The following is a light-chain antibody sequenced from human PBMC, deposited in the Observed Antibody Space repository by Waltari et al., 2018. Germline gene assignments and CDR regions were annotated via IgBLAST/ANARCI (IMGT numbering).Light chain of an antibody. CDR2: GAS. CDR3: QHYVRLPAT. Sequence: EIVLTQSPGTLSLSPGERATLPCRASQSVRGSLAWYQQKAGQAPRLLIYGASSRATGIPDRFMGSGSGTDFSLTISRLEPEDFAVYYCQHYVRLPATFGQGTKVEIK. V-gene: IGKV3-20*01. CDR1: QSVRGS. J-gene: IGKJ1*01.